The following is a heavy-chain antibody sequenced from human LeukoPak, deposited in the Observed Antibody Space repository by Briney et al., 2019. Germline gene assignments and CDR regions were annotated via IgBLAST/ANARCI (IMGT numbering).Heavy chain of an antibody. CDR3: ATRTGGYYDSSGYYFGDHYYYGMDV. CDR1: GYTFTAYY. V-gene: IGHV1-69*02. Sequence: ASVKVSCKASGYTFTAYYVHWVRQAPGQGLEWMGRIIPILGIANYAQKFQGRVTITADKSTSTAYMELSSLRSEDTAVYYCATRTGGYYDSSGYYFGDHYYYGMDVWGQGTTVTVSS. CDR2: IIPILGIA. J-gene: IGHJ6*02. D-gene: IGHD3-22*01.